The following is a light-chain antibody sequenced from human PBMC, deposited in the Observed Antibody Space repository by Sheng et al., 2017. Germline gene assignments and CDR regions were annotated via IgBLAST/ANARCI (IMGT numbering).Light chain of an antibody. CDR2: AIS. CDR3: LQHHNYPWT. J-gene: IGKJ1*01. Sequence: IQMTQSPPSLSASVGDRVTITCRASQDIESHLGWYQQKPGXAPKLLIYAISSLDRGVPSRFSGTGSGTDFALTVSGLQPDDFATYYCLQHHNYPWTFGQGTKVEIK. V-gene: IGKV1-6*02. CDR1: QDIESH.